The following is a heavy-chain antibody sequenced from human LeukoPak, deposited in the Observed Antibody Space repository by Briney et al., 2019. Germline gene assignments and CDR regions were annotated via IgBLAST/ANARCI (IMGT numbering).Heavy chain of an antibody. J-gene: IGHJ4*02. CDR1: GGSFSNYY. CDR3: HLVRGGGYFDY. V-gene: IGHV4-34*01. D-gene: IGHD3-10*01. Sequence: PSETLSLTCGVYGGSFSNYYWSCLRQAPGKGLEWIGEINHSGSTNYNPSLKSRVTMSVDTSKNQFSLKLSSVTAADTAVYYCHLVRGGGYFDYWGLGTLVTVSS. CDR2: INHSGST.